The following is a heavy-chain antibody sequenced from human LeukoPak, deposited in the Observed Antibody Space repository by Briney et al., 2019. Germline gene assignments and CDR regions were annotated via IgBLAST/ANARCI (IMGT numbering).Heavy chain of an antibody. CDR2: IKQDGSEK. D-gene: IGHD6-19*01. Sequence: PGGSLRLSCAASGFTFSSYWMSWVRQAPGKGLEWVANIKQDGSEKYYVDSVKGRFTISRDNAKRSLYLQMNSLRDEDTAVYYCAYSGYINGWYVHWGQGTQVTVSS. CDR3: AYSGYINGWYVH. J-gene: IGHJ4*02. CDR1: GFTFSSYW. V-gene: IGHV3-7*01.